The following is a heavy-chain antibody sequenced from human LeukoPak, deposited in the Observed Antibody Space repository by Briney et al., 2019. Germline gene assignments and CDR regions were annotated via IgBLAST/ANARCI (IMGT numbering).Heavy chain of an antibody. D-gene: IGHD4-17*01. CDR1: GGSISSGGYS. V-gene: IGHV4-30-2*01. J-gene: IGHJ4*02. CDR2: IYHSGST. CDR3: ARNFGDDYGDYGYFDY. Sequence: SETLSLTCAVSGGSISSGGYSWSWIRQPPGKGLEWIGYIYHSGSTYYNPSLKSRVTISVDRSKNQFSLKLSSVTAADTAVYYCARNFGDDYGDYGYFDYWGQGTLVTVSS.